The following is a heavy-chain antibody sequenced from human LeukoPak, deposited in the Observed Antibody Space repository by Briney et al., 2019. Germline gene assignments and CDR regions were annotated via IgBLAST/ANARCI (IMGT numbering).Heavy chain of an antibody. CDR2: IYYSGTS. V-gene: IGHV4-31*03. CDR3: ARSYFDSSGYPWYFDP. D-gene: IGHD3-22*01. J-gene: IGHJ2*01. CDR1: GGSVSSGVYF. Sequence: SQTLSLTCTVSGGSVSSGVYFWTWIRQHPGKGLEWIGYIYYSGTSYYNPSLKSRVTTSVDTSKNQFSLKLSSVTAADTAVYYCARSYFDSSGYPWYFDPWGRGTLVTVSS.